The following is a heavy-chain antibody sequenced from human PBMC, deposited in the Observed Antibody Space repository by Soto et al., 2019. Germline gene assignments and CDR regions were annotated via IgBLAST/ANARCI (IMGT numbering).Heavy chain of an antibody. Sequence: QVQLVESGGGVVKPGGSLRLSCAASGFTFSDYYMSWIRQAPGTGLEWISYSSNSGTFARYADSVKGRFSISRDNAKNSLYLQIDSLRGVDTAIYYCARSGDNYNLLDYWGQGTPVTVSS. D-gene: IGHD1-1*01. J-gene: IGHJ4*02. CDR1: GFTFSDYY. CDR3: ARSGDNYNLLDY. CDR2: SSNSGTFA. V-gene: IGHV3-11*06.